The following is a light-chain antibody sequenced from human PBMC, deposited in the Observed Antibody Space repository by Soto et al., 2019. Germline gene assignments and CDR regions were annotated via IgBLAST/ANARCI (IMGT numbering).Light chain of an antibody. Sequence: QSALTQPPSASGSPGQSVTISCTGTGSDVGGYNYVSWYQQHPGKAPKLMIYEVSKRPSGVPDRFSGSKSGSTASLTVSGLQAEDEADYYCSSYAGSNLGVFGTGTKLTVL. J-gene: IGLJ1*01. CDR1: GSDVGGYNY. CDR2: EVS. CDR3: SSYAGSNLGV. V-gene: IGLV2-8*01.